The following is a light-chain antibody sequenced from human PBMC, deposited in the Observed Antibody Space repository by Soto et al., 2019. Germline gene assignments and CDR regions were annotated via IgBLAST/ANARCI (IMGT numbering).Light chain of an antibody. CDR2: GAS. CDR1: QSLSSSY. J-gene: IGKJ1*01. V-gene: IGKV3D-15*01. CDR3: QQYNNWLVT. Sequence: EIVLTQSPATLSLSPGERATLSCRASQSLSSSYLAWHQQKPGQAPRLLIYGASSRATGIPDRFSGSGSGTEFTLTISSLQSEDFAVYYCQQYNNWLVTFGQGTIVEIK.